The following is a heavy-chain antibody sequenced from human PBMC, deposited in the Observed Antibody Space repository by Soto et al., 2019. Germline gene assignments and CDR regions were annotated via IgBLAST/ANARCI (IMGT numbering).Heavy chain of an antibody. CDR1: GFSFSSYG. V-gene: IGHV3-23*01. Sequence: EVQLLESGGGLVEPGGSLRLSCAASGFSFSSYGMSWVRQAPGKGLEWVSGISGSAIGTSYADSVKGRFTISRDNSMNXMCRKMSSLSAEDAALYCCEKGRSGGGIYCGVVVHWGLGTLVTVSS. CDR3: EKGRSGGGIYCGVVVH. J-gene: IGHJ1*01. D-gene: IGHD2-15*01. CDR2: ISGSAIGT.